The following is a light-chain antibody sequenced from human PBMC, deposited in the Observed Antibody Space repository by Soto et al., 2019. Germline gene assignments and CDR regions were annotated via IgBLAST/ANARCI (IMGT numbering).Light chain of an antibody. CDR2: DVS. Sequence: SALTQPASVSGSPGQSITISCTGTSSDVGGYNYVSWYQQHPGKAPKVMIYDVSNRPSGVSTRFSGSKSGNTASLTISGLQAEDEADYYCSSYTSTGTVFGGGTKLTVL. V-gene: IGLV2-14*01. CDR3: SSYTSTGTV. J-gene: IGLJ2*01. CDR1: SSDVGGYNY.